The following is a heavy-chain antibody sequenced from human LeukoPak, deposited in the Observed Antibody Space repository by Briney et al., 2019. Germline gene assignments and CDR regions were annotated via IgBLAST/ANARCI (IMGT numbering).Heavy chain of an antibody. CDR1: GFTFYDYG. D-gene: IGHD6-19*01. V-gene: IGHV3-20*04. CDR2: LTWNGGST. Sequence: GGSLRLSCAASGFTFYDYGMAWVRETPGKGLGWVSGLTWNGGSTGYADSVKGRFTISRDNAKSSLYLQMNSLRAEDTALYYCARDSVAPDTFDVWGQGTMVTVSS. J-gene: IGHJ3*01. CDR3: ARDSVAPDTFDV.